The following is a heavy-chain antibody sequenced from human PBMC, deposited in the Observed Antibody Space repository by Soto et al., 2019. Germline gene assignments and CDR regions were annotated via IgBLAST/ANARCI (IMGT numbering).Heavy chain of an antibody. V-gene: IGHV3-11*01. CDR3: EREENSGYPDY. Sequence: GGSLRLSCAASGFTFSDYYMSWIRQAPGKGLEWVSYISSSGSTIYYADSVKGRFTISRDNAKNSLYLQMNSLRAEDTAVYYCEREENSGYPDYWGQGTLVTVSS. J-gene: IGHJ4*02. CDR2: ISSSGSTI. CDR1: GFTFSDYY. D-gene: IGHD3-22*01.